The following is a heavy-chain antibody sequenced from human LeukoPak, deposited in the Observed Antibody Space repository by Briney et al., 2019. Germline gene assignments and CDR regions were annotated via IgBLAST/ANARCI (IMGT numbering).Heavy chain of an antibody. CDR2: MSDSGGYT. J-gene: IGHJ4*02. CDR1: GFTFSNFG. D-gene: IGHD3-16*02. Sequence: GSLRLSCAASGFTFSNFGMSWVRQAPGKGLEWVSSMSDSGGYTFYAGSVKGRFTISRDNSKNTVYLQMNSLRAEDTAVYYCAKGGSYRSQPYFDYWGQGTPVTVSS. V-gene: IGHV3-23*01. CDR3: AKGGSYRSQPYFDY.